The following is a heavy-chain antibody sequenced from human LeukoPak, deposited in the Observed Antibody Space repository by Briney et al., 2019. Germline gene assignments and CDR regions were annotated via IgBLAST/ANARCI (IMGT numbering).Heavy chain of an antibody. CDR3: ARQFGRTYFTT. D-gene: IGHD2/OR15-2a*01. J-gene: IGHJ5*02. Sequence: GGSLKISCRGSGSRFTGYWIAWVRQIPGKGLEFMGIIYPGDSDTRYSPSFQGQVTISADKSLSTAYLQWSSLKASDTGIYYCARQFGRTYFTTWGQGTLVTVAS. V-gene: IGHV5-51*01. CDR1: GSRFTGYW. CDR2: IYPGDSDT.